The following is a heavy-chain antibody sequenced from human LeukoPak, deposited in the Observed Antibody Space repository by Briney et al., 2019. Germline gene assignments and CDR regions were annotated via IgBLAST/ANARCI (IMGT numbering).Heavy chain of an antibody. CDR3: AKDKEGCYDGGAFDI. CDR1: GFTFSSYG. V-gene: IGHV3-33*06. D-gene: IGHD2-2*01. Sequence: KTGRSLRLSCAASGFTFSSYGMHWVRQAPGKGLEWVAVIWYDGSNKYYADSVKGRFTISRDNSKNTLYLQMNSLRAEDTAVYYCAKDKEGCYDGGAFDIWGQGTMVTVSS. CDR2: IWYDGSNK. J-gene: IGHJ3*02.